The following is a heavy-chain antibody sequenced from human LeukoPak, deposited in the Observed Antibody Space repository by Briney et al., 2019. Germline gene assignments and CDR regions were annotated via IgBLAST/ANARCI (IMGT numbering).Heavy chain of an antibody. V-gene: IGHV3-48*02. Sequence: GGSLRLSCAASGFTFSSYSMNWVRQAPGKGLEWVSYISSSSSTIYYADSVKGRFTISRDNAKNSLYLQMNSLRDEDTAVYYCARDGILYCSSTSCYDVYYYGMDVWGQGTTVTVSS. CDR1: GFTFSSYS. J-gene: IGHJ6*02. CDR3: ARDGILYCSSTSCYDVYYYGMDV. D-gene: IGHD2-2*01. CDR2: ISSSSSTI.